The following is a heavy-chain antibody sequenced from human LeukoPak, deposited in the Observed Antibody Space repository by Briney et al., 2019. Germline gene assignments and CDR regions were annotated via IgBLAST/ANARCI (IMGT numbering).Heavy chain of an antibody. CDR1: GFTFISYG. CDR3: ARGKDLVRGVIDY. Sequence: GGSLRLSCAASGFTFISYGMHWVCQAPGKGLEWVAVIWHEGSDKNYADSVKGRFTISRDNSKNTLYLQMNSLRAEDTAVYYCARGKDLVRGVIDYWGQGTLVTVSS. CDR2: IWHEGSDK. J-gene: IGHJ4*02. V-gene: IGHV3-33*01. D-gene: IGHD3-10*01.